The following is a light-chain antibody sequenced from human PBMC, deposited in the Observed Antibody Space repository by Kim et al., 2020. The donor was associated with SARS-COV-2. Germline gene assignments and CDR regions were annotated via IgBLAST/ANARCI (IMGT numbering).Light chain of an antibody. CDR1: QSVSSD. CDR2: GAS. Sequence: EIVMTQSPATLSVSPGERATLSCRASQSVSSDLAWYQQKPGQAPRLLIYGASTRATGIPARFSGSGSGTDFTLTISSLQSEDFAFYFCQQYNKWPLTFGGGTKVDIK. CDR3: QQYNKWPLT. J-gene: IGKJ4*01. V-gene: IGKV3-15*01.